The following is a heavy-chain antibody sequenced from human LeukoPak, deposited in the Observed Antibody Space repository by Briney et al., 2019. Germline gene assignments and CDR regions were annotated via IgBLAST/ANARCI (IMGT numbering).Heavy chain of an antibody. Sequence: GRSLRLSCAASGFTFSGNAMHWVRQAPGKGLEWVAVISYDGSNKFYAASVKGRFTISRDNSKNTLYLQMNSLRAEDTAVYYCTTYRSGHYWGPGTLVTVSS. CDR2: ISYDGSNK. J-gene: IGHJ4*02. CDR3: TTYRSGHY. V-gene: IGHV3-30-3*01. D-gene: IGHD5-18*01. CDR1: GFTFSGNA.